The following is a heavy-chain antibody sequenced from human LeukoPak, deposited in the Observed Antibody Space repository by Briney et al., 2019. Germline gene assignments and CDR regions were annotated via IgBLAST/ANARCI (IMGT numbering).Heavy chain of an antibody. V-gene: IGHV1-18*01. CDR1: GYTFTSYG. CDR2: ISAYNGDT. J-gene: IGHJ4*02. D-gene: IGHD3-9*01. Sequence: GASLKASCKASGYTFTSYGISWVRQAPGQGLEWMGWISAYNGDTNYAQKFQGRVTMTTDTSTTTAYMELRSLRSDDTAVYYCARVSGILTGLYDYWGQGTLVTVSS. CDR3: ARVSGILTGLYDY.